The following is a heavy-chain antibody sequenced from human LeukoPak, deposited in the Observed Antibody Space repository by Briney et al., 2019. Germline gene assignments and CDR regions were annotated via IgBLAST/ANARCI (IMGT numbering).Heavy chain of an antibody. Sequence: GGSLRLSCAVSGFTFSGFWMSWSRQAPGKGLEWVASINSVGSEGYYADVVKGRFTISRDNAKNSLYLQINSLRAEDTAVYYCARSSYSSSSSVWGQGTMVTVSS. J-gene: IGHJ3*01. V-gene: IGHV3-7*03. CDR1: GFTFSGFW. CDR3: ARSSYSSSSSV. CDR2: INSVGSEG. D-gene: IGHD6-6*01.